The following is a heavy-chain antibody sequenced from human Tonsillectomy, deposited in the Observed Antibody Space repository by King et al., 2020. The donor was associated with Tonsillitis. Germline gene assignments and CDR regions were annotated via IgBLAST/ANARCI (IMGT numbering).Heavy chain of an antibody. Sequence: QLVQSGAEVKKPGASVKVSCKASGYTFTSYYMHWVRQTPGQGLEWMGIINPSGGSTSYAQKFQGRVTMTRDTSTTTVYMELSSLRSEDTAVYYCAHAARGSPFDYWGQGTLVTVSS. J-gene: IGHJ4*02. D-gene: IGHD3-10*01. CDR1: GYTFTSYY. CDR2: INPSGGST. V-gene: IGHV1-46*01. CDR3: AHAARGSPFDY.